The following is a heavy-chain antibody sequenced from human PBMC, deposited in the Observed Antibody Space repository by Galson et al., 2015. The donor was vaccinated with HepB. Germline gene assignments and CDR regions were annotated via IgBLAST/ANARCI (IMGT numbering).Heavy chain of an antibody. V-gene: IGHV3-33*08. CDR3: AGSALGDPYYFDY. CDR2: IWYDGSNK. J-gene: IGHJ4*02. D-gene: IGHD2-21*02. Sequence: SLRLSCAASGFTFSSYAMSWVRQAPGKGLEWVAVIWYDGSNKYYADSVKGRFTISRDNSKNTLYLQMSSLRAEDTAVYYCAGSALGDPYYFDYWGQGTLVTVSS. CDR1: GFTFSSYA.